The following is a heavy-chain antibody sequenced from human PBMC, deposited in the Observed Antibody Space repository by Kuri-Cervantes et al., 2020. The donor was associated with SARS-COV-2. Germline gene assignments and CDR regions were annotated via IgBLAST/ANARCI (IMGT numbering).Heavy chain of an antibody. CDR1: GFTFSSYA. J-gene: IGHJ6*03. CDR2: ISYDGSNK. D-gene: IGHD5-12*01. Sequence: GGSLRLSCAASGFTFSSYAMHWVRQAPGKGLEWVAVISYDGSNKYYADSVKGRFTIPRDNAKNSLYLQMNSLRAEDTAVYYCASLGFDDNLYYYYYMDVWGKGTTVTVSS. V-gene: IGHV3-30-3*01. CDR3: ASLGFDDNLYYYYYMDV.